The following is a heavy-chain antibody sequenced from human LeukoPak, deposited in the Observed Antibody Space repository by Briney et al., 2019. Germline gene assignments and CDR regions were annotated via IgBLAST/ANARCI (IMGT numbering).Heavy chain of an antibody. J-gene: IGHJ4*02. CDR1: GYTFNNFG. Sequence: GASVKVSCKTSGYTFNNFGITWVRQAPGQGLEWMGWISIGDGRTHYGRKFQDRVSMTREMSSNTAFLELSSLRSDVTAFYFCSRSYYSSSWYYFDHWGQGTLVTVSS. CDR2: ISIGDGRT. V-gene: IGHV1-18*01. D-gene: IGHD2-15*01. CDR3: SRSYYSSSWYYFDH.